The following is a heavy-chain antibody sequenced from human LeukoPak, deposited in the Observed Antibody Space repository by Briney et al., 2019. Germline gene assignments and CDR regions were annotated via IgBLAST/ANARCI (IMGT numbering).Heavy chain of an antibody. J-gene: IGHJ4*02. CDR1: GFSLSTYW. V-gene: IGHV3-7*01. CDR2: IKEDGSEE. D-gene: IGHD1-14*01. Sequence: GGSLRLSCVASGFSLSTYWMSWVRQAPGKGLEWVANIKEDGSEEYYVDSLKGRFTISRDNVRNSLYLQINSLRVEDTAVYYCGRDSFETDIDYWGQGTLVTVSS. CDR3: GRDSFETDIDY.